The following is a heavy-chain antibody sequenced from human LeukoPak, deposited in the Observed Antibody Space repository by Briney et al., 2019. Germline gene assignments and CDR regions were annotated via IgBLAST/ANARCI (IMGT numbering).Heavy chain of an antibody. V-gene: IGHV4-39*01. CDR2: IYYSGST. D-gene: IGHD3-22*01. CDR1: GGSISSSSYY. Sequence: SETLSLTCTVSGGSISSSSYYWGWIRQPPGKGLEWIGSIYYSGSTYYSPSLKSRVTISVDTSKNQFSLKLSSVTAADTAVYYCARQVNSGYYYAPPDYWGQGTLVTVSS. J-gene: IGHJ4*02. CDR3: ARQVNSGYYYAPPDY.